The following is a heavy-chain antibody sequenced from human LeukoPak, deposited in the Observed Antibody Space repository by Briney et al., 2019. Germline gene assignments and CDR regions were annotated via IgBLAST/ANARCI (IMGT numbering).Heavy chain of an antibody. J-gene: IGHJ4*02. Sequence: NTSETLSLTCAVYGGSFSGYYWSWIRQPPGKGLEWIGEINHSGSTNYNPSLKSRVTISVDTSKNQFSLKLSSVTAADTAVYYCARDLGFGYFDYWGQGTLVTVSS. CDR3: ARDLGFGYFDY. CDR1: GGSFSGYY. V-gene: IGHV4-34*01. CDR2: INHSGST. D-gene: IGHD3-16*01.